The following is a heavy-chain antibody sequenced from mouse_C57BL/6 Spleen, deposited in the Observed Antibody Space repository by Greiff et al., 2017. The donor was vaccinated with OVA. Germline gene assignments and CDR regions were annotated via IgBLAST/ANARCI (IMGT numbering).Heavy chain of an antibody. V-gene: IGHV1-55*01. D-gene: IGHD1-1*01. CDR3: ARSFITTVVATSYYFDY. CDR1: GYTFTSYW. CDR2: IYPGSGST. Sequence: QVQLQQSVAELVKPGASVKMSCKASGYTFTSYWITWVKQRPGQGLEWIGDIYPGSGSTNYNEKFKSKATLTVDTSSSTAYMQLSSLTSEDSAVYYCARSFITTVVATSYYFDYWGQGTTLTVSS. J-gene: IGHJ2*01.